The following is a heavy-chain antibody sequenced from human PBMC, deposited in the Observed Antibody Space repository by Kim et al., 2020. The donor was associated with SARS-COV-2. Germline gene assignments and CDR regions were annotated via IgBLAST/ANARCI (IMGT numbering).Heavy chain of an antibody. J-gene: IGHJ5*02. Sequence: PSLKSRVTMSVATSKNQFSLKLSSMTAADTAVYYCAGQHNYGSGNWFDPWGQGTLVTVSS. D-gene: IGHD3-10*01. V-gene: IGHV4-34*01. CDR3: AGQHNYGSGNWFDP.